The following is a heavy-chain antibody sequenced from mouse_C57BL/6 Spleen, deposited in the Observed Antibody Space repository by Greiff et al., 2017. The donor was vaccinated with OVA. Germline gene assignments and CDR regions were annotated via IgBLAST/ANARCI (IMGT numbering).Heavy chain of an antibody. Sequence: VQLQQPGAELVKPGASVKLSCKASGYTFTSYWMHWVKQRPGRGLEWIGRIDPNSGGTKYNEKLKSKATLTVDKPSSTAYMQRSSLTSEDSAVYYCARGSITTVGGDYFDYWGQGTTLTVSS. CDR2: IDPNSGGT. V-gene: IGHV1-72*01. D-gene: IGHD1-1*01. CDR1: GYTFTSYW. J-gene: IGHJ2*01. CDR3: ARGSITTVGGDYFDY.